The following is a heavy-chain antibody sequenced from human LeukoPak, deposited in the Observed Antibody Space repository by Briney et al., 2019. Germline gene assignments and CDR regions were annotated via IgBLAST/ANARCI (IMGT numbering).Heavy chain of an antibody. CDR3: ARSHFDRSGYYYYFDN. CDR1: DYTFASYI. Sequence: ASVKVSCKASDYTFASYIITWVRQAPGQGLEWMGWIGTYNGMTNYAQKVQGRVTMTTDTSTSTTYMELRSLRSDDTAVYFCARSHFDRSGYYYYFDNWGQGTLVTVSS. D-gene: IGHD3-22*01. V-gene: IGHV1-18*01. CDR2: IGTYNGMT. J-gene: IGHJ4*02.